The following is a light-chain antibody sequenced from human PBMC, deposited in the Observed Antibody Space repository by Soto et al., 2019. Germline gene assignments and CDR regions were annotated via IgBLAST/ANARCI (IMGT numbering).Light chain of an antibody. Sequence: QSALTQPPSASGSPRQSVTISCTGTSSDVGGYNYVSWYQQHPGKAPKLMIYEVSKRTSGVPDRFSGSKSGNTASLTVSGLQAEDEADYYCSSYAGSNNLVFGGGTKLTVL. CDR2: EVS. J-gene: IGLJ2*01. V-gene: IGLV2-8*01. CDR3: SSYAGSNNLV. CDR1: SSDVGGYNY.